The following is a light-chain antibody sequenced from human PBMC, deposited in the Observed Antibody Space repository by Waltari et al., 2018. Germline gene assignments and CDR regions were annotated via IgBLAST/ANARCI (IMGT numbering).Light chain of an antibody. CDR2: EVS. V-gene: IGKV2-29*02. CDR3: MQGIDLPFT. Sequence: DIVMTQPPLSLSATPGPPASIACTSSQSLLHADGRTYLYWYLQKAGQSPQLLIYEVSRRFSGVPDRFSGSGSGTDFTLTIGRVEAEDVGIYFCMQGIDLPFTFGPGTKVDIK. CDR1: QSLLHADGRTY. J-gene: IGKJ3*01.